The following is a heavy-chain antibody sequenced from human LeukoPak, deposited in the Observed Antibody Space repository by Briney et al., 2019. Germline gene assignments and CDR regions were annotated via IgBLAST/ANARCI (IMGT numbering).Heavy chain of an antibody. V-gene: IGHV3-7*01. CDR2: IKQDGSEK. J-gene: IGHJ4*02. CDR3: ARDSGWLQPS. Sequence: ETLSLTCTVSGGSICSGGYGWSWVRQPPGKGLEWMANIKQDGSEKNYADSVKDRFTISRDNAKNSLFLQINTLRAEDTALYYCARDSGWLQPSWGQGTLVTVSS. D-gene: IGHD5-18*01. CDR1: GGSICSGGYG.